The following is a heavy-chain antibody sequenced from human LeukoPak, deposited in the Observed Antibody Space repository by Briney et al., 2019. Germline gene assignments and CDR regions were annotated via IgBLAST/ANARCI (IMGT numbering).Heavy chain of an antibody. CDR2: IRSKANSYAT. CDR3: ITMVRGDYYYYGMDV. V-gene: IGHV3-73*01. Sequence: GGSPKLSCAASGFTFSGSAMHWVRQASGKGLEWVGRIRSKANSYATAYAASVKGRFTISRDDSKNTAYLQMNSLKTEDTAVYYCITMVRGDYYYYGMDVWGKGTTVTVSS. D-gene: IGHD3-10*01. J-gene: IGHJ6*04. CDR1: GFTFSGSA.